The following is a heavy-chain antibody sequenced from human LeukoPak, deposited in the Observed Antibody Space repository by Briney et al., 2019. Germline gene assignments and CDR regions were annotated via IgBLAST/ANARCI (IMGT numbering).Heavy chain of an antibody. D-gene: IGHD2-2*01. CDR3: ARHTGYQVDLDYFDS. J-gene: IGHJ4*02. V-gene: IGHV4-39*01. Sequence: SETLSFTCTVSGGSIRSTSQYWGWGRQPKGKGGEWIVSIYYNGATCDNPSMKSRITISVDTSKNQFSLKLTSVTAAATALYYCARHTGYQVDLDYFDSWGQGTLVTVSS. CDR2: IYYNGAT. CDR1: GGSIRSTSQY.